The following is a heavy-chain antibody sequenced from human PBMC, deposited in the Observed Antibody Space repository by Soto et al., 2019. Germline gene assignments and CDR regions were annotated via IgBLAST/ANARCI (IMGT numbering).Heavy chain of an antibody. Sequence: PSETLSLTCTVSGSPITRGGYYWSWIRQHPGKGLEWIGYIYNSGTTYYNPSLKSRVTISVDTSKNQFSLKLTSVTAADTDVYYCARDPAPWGQGTLVT. CDR1: GSPITRGGYY. CDR3: ARDPAP. CDR2: IYNSGTT. J-gene: IGHJ5*02. V-gene: IGHV4-31*03.